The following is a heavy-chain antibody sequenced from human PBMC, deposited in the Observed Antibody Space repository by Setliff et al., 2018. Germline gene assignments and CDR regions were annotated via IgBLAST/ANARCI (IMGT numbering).Heavy chain of an antibody. CDR3: ATLTGDRGVDY. CDR1: GYSISSGYN. D-gene: IGHD7-27*01. CDR2: IYYRGST. Sequence: SETLSLTCAVSGYSISSGYNWGWIRPPPGKGLEWIGSIYYRGSTSYNSSLKSRVSISVDTSKNQFSLNLNAVTAADTAVYSCATLTGDRGVDYWGQGRLVTVSS. V-gene: IGHV4-38-2*01. J-gene: IGHJ4*02.